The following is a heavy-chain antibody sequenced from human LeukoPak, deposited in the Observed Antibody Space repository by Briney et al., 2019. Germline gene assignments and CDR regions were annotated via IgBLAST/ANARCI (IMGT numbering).Heavy chain of an antibody. CDR1: GGSISSYY. V-gene: IGHV4-59*01. CDR2: IYYSGST. Sequence: SETLSLTCTVSGGSISSYYWSWIRQPPGKGLEWIGYIYYSGSTNYYPSLKSRVTISVDTSKNQFSLKLSSVTAADTAVYYCARVSGGWSGYYPPPYYYYGMDVWGQGTTVTVSS. D-gene: IGHD3-3*01. J-gene: IGHJ6*02. CDR3: ARVSGGWSGYYPPPYYYYGMDV.